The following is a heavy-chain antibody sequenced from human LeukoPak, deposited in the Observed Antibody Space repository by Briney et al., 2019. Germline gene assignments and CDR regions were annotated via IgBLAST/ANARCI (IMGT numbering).Heavy chain of an antibody. CDR2: MHYSGTT. D-gene: IGHD1-26*01. J-gene: IGHJ4*02. Sequence: SETLSLTCNVSGGSISNSPYYWGRIRQPPGKGLEWIGSMHYSGTTYHNPSLRSRVTISVDTSKNQFSLRLISVTAADTAVYYCARNDRGRPADYWGQGTLVTVSS. CDR3: ARNDRGRPADY. V-gene: IGHV4-39*01. CDR1: GGSISNSPYY.